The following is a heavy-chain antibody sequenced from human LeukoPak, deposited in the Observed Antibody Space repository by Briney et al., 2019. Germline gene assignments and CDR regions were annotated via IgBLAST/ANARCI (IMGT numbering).Heavy chain of an antibody. CDR2: IYYSGST. CDR3: ARIPYYYGSGSYSHAYS. D-gene: IGHD3-10*01. V-gene: IGHV4-61*01. J-gene: IGHJ4*02. Sequence: PSETLSLTCTVSGYSISSGYYWSWIRQPPGKGLEWIGYIYYSGSTNYNPSLKSRVTISVDTSKNQFSLKLSSVTAADTAVYYCARIPYYYGSGSYSHAYSWGQGTLVTVSS. CDR1: GYSISSGYY.